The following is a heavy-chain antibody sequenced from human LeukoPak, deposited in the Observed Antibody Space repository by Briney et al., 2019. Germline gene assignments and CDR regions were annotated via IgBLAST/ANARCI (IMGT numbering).Heavy chain of an antibody. J-gene: IGHJ5*02. D-gene: IGHD3-22*01. CDR3: AKGLDYYDSSGYSYFDP. CDR1: GFTFSGYG. V-gene: IGHV3-33*06. Sequence: GGSLRLSCAASGFTFSGYGMHWVRQAPGKGLEWVAVIWYDGSNKYYADSVKGRFTISRDNSNNTLFLQMNSLRVEDTAVYYCAKGLDYYDSSGYSYFDPWGQGTLVTVSS. CDR2: IWYDGSNK.